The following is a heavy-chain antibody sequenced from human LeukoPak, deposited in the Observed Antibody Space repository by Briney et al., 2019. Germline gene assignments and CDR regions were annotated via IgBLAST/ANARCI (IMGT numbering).Heavy chain of an antibody. Sequence: GGSLTLSCAASGFTFSTNPMSWVRQAPGKGLEWVSAISGSGVGTYYADSVKGRFTVSRDNSKNTLYLQMNSLRAEDTAVYYCAKAGSGLGYWGQGTLVTVSS. D-gene: IGHD6-19*01. CDR3: AKAGSGLGY. V-gene: IGHV3-23*01. J-gene: IGHJ4*02. CDR1: GFTFSTNP. CDR2: ISGSGVGT.